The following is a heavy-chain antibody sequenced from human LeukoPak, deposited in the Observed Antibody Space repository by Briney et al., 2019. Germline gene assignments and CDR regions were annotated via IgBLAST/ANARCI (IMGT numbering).Heavy chain of an antibody. CDR2: IRSKAHGGTT. Sequence: GGSLRLSCTASGFTFGDYAMSWFRQAPGEGLEWVGFIRSKAHGGTTEYAASVKGRFTISRDDSKSIAYLQMDSLKTEDTAVCYCTRAGRYCSGGSCYSFYWGQGTLVTVSS. D-gene: IGHD2-15*01. V-gene: IGHV3-49*03. CDR1: GFTFGDYA. J-gene: IGHJ4*02. CDR3: TRAGRYCSGGSCYSFY.